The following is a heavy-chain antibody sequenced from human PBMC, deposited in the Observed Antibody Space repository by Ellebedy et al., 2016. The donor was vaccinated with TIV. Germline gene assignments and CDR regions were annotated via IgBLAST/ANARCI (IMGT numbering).Heavy chain of an antibody. CDR3: ARASFYDVDLSGWYFDL. J-gene: IGHJ2*01. V-gene: IGHV3-23*01. CDR2: ISGGGGST. Sequence: GGSLRLSCAASGFTFSSYAMTWVRQAPGKGLEWVSSISGGGGSTYYADSVKGRFTISRDNSKNTLYLQMNSLRAEDTAVYYCARASFYDVDLSGWYFDLWGRGTLVTVSS. D-gene: IGHD3-10*02. CDR1: GFTFSSYA.